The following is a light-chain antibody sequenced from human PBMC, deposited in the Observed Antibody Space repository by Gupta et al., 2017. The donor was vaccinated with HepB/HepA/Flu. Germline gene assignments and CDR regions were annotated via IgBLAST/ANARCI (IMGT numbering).Light chain of an antibody. Sequence: DIQMTQSPSSLSASVGDRVTITCRASQSISSYLNWYQQKPGKAPKLLIYAASSLQSGVPSRFSGSGSGTDFTLTIISLQPEDFATYYCQQSYSTPWTFGQGTKVEIK. CDR3: QQSYSTPWT. V-gene: IGKV1-39*01. J-gene: IGKJ1*01. CDR2: AAS. CDR1: QSISSY.